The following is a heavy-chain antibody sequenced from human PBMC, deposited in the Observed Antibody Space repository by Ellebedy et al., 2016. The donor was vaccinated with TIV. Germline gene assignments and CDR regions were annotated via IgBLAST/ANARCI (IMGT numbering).Heavy chain of an antibody. J-gene: IGHJ4*02. D-gene: IGHD5-24*01. CDR2: INVGNGNT. V-gene: IGHV1-3*01. Sequence: AASVKVSCKASGYTFTNNAIHWVRQAPGQRLEYMGWINVGNGNTKYSQKFQGRVTITRDTSANTAYMVLSSLRSEDTAVYYCARGRGDGYNLNLYYWGQGALVSVSS. CDR3: ARGRGDGYNLNLYY. CDR1: GYTFTNNA.